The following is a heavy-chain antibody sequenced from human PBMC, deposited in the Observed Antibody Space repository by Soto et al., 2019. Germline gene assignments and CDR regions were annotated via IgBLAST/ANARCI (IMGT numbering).Heavy chain of an antibody. CDR2: IIPIFGTA. CDR3: ARGGITMVRGVIIRRAYYYYGMDV. D-gene: IGHD3-10*01. CDR1: GGTFSSYS. J-gene: IGHJ6*02. Sequence: GASVKVSCKASGGTFSSYSISWVLQAPGQGLEWMGGIIPIFGTANYAQKFQGRVTITADESTSTAYMELSSLRSEDTAVYYCARGGITMVRGVIIRRAYYYYGMDVWGQGTTVTVSS. V-gene: IGHV1-69*13.